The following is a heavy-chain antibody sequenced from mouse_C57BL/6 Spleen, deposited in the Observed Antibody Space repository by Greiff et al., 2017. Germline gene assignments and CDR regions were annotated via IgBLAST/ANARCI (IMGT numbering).Heavy chain of an antibody. CDR3: ARGNYYGSSYDY. V-gene: IGHV1-82*01. CDR2: IYPGDGDT. J-gene: IGHJ2*01. D-gene: IGHD1-1*01. Sequence: QVQLQQSGPELVKPGASVKISCKASGYAFSSSWMNWVKQRPGRGLEWIGRIYPGDGDTNYNGKFKGKATLTADKSSSTAYKQLSSLTSEDSAVYFCARGNYYGSSYDYWGQGTTLTVAS. CDR1: GYAFSSSW.